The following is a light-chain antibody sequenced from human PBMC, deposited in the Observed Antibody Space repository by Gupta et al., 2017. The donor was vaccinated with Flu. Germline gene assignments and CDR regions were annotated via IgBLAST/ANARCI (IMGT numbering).Light chain of an antibody. CDR3: QSADSSGTWV. CDR1: ALPKQY. CDR2: KDS. J-gene: IGLJ3*02. Sequence: SYELTHPPPVSVSPGQTARITCSGDALPKQYAYWYQQKPGQAPVLVIYKDSERPSGIPERFSGSSSGTTVTLTISGVQAEDEADYYCQSADSSGTWVFGGGTKLTVL. V-gene: IGLV3-25*02.